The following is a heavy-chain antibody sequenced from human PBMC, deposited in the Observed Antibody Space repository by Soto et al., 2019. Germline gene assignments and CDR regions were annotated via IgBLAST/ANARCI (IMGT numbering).Heavy chain of an antibody. J-gene: IGHJ4*02. V-gene: IGHV3-7*01. CDR3: AREDIVATYLFDY. Sequence: GGSLRLSCAASGFTFSSYWMSWVRQAPGKGLEWVANIKQDGSEKYYVDSVKGRFTISRDNAKNSLYLQMNSLRAEDTAVYYCAREDIVATYLFDYWGQGTLVTVSS. CDR1: GFTFSSYW. CDR2: IKQDGSEK. D-gene: IGHD5-12*01.